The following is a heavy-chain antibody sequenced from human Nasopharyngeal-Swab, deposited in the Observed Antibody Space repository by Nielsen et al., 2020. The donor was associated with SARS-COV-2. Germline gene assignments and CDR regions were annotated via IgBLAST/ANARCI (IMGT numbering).Heavy chain of an antibody. D-gene: IGHD6-19*01. J-gene: IGHJ2*01. V-gene: IGHV4-34*01. CDR3: ARGALAVAGKRFWYFDL. Sequence: SETLSLTCAVHGGSFSGYYWSWIRQPPGKGLEWIGEINHSGSPNYNPSLKSRVTISVDTSKNQFSLNLSSVTAADTAVYYCARGALAVAGKRFWYFDLWGRGTLVTVSS. CDR1: GGSFSGYY. CDR2: INHSGSP.